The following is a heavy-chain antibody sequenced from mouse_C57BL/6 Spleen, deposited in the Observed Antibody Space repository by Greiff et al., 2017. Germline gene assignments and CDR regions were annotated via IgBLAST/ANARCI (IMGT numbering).Heavy chain of an antibody. CDR3: ARNGVTTVVDAMDY. CDR2: IWTGGGT. V-gene: IGHV2-9-1*01. J-gene: IGHJ4*01. D-gene: IGHD1-1*01. Sequence: VMLVESGPGLVAPSQSLSITCTVSGFSLTSYAISWVRQPPGKGLEWLGVIWTGGGTNYNSALKSRLSISKDNSKSQVFLKMNRLQTDDTARYYCARNGVTTVVDAMDYWGQGTSVTVSS. CDR1: GFSLTSYA.